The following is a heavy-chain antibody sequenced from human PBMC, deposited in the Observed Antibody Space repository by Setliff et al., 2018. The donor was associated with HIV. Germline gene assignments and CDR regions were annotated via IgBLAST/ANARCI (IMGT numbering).Heavy chain of an antibody. D-gene: IGHD6-13*01. Sequence: GESLKISCAASGFTFSIYSMNWVRQAPGKGLERVSYISSSSSTIYYADSVKGRFSISRDNAKNSLYLQMDSLRAEDTAVYYCAREGIAAAGSYSYGFGQIDYWGQGTLVTVSS. CDR2: ISSSSSTI. CDR1: GFTFSIYS. CDR3: AREGIAAAGSYSYGFGQIDY. V-gene: IGHV3-48*01. J-gene: IGHJ4*02.